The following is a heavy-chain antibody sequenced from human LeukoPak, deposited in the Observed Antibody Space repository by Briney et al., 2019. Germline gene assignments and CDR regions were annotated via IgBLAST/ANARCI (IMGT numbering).Heavy chain of an antibody. CDR2: INEHGSIT. CDR3: ARDVAGAGSH. J-gene: IGHJ4*01. CDR1: GFTFSTYW. D-gene: IGHD6-19*01. Sequence: GWSLRPSCAASGFTFSTYWMHWVRQTPGEGLVWVSRINEHGSITDYADSVRDRFTISRDNAKNTLYLHMNSLRAEDTAMYYCARDVAGAGSHWGHGTLVTVSS. V-gene: IGHV3-74*01.